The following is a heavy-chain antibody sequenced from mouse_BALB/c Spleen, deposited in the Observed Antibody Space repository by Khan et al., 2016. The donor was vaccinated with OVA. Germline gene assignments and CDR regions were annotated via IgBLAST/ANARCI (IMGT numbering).Heavy chain of an antibody. D-gene: IGHD2-4*01. CDR3: ARNDDYDEGLAY. J-gene: IGHJ3*01. CDR2: IWSGGST. CDR1: GFSLTTYG. V-gene: IGHV2-2*02. Sequence: QMQLEESGPGLVQPSQSLSITCTVSGFSLTTYGVHWVSQSPGKGLEWLGVIWSGGSTDYNAAFISRLSISNDNFKSQVFFKMNSLQANDTAIYYCARNDDYDEGLAYWGQGTLVTDSA.